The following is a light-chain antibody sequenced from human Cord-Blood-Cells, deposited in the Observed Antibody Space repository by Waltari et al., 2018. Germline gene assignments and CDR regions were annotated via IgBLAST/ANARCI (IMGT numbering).Light chain of an antibody. Sequence: SYELTQPPSVSVSPGQTARITSSGDALPKQYAYWYQQKSGQAPVLVIYEDSKRPSGIPERFSGSSSGTMATLTISGAQVEDEADYYCYSTDSSGNHWVFGGGTKLTVL. CDR2: EDS. CDR3: YSTDSSGNHWV. V-gene: IGLV3-10*01. CDR1: ALPKQY. J-gene: IGLJ3*02.